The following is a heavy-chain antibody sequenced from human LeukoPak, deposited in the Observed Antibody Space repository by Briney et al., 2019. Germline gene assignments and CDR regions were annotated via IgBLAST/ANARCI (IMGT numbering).Heavy chain of an antibody. J-gene: IGHJ4*02. CDR2: IYYSGST. D-gene: IGHD4-17*01. Sequence: SETLSLTCTVSGGSITSYYWSWIRQPPGKGLEWIGYIYYSGSTNYSPFLKSRVTMSVDASKNQFSLKLSSVTAADTAVYYCARGTMTTVTYYFDYWGQGTLVTVSS. CDR3: ARGTMTTVTYYFDY. V-gene: IGHV4-59*01. CDR1: GGSITSYY.